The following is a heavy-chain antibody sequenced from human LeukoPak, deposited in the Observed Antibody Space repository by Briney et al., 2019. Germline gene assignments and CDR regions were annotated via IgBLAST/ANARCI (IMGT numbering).Heavy chain of an antibody. J-gene: IGHJ4*02. CDR1: GYTFTSYG. CDR2: ISAYNGNT. CDR3: ARDYRLLWFGEIPDY. V-gene: IGHV1-18*01. D-gene: IGHD3-10*01. Sequence: ASVKVSCKASGYTFTSYGISWVRQAPGQGLEWMGWISAYNGNTNYAQKLQGRVTMTTDTSTSTAYMELRSLRSDDTAVYYCARDYRLLWFGEIPDYWGQGTLVTVSS.